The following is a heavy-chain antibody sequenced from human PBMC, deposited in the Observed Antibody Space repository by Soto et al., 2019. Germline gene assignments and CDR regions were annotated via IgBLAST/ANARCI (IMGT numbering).Heavy chain of an antibody. Sequence: EVQLVASGGGLVQPGGSLRLSCAASGFTFSSYSMNWVRQAPGKGLEWVSYISSSSSTIYYVYSVKGRFTISRDNAKNSLYLQMNSLRAEDTTVYYWARIGGMCSSTSCPAGYAFDIWGQGTMVTVSS. CDR3: ARIGGMCSSTSCPAGYAFDI. CDR2: ISSSSSTI. D-gene: IGHD2-2*01. V-gene: IGHV3-48*01. CDR1: GFTFSSYS. J-gene: IGHJ3*02.